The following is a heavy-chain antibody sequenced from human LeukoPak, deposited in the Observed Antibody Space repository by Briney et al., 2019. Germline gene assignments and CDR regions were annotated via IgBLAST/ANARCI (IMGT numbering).Heavy chain of an antibody. V-gene: IGHV3-20*04. CDR1: GFAFDEHG. D-gene: IGHD2-2*01. CDR3: ARAPITSPFYFDY. CDR2: INWSGGST. J-gene: IGHJ4*02. Sequence: GGSLRHSCTASGFAFDEHGMSWVRQVPGKGLEWVSGINWSGGSTGYADPLRGRFTISRDNAKNSLYLQMDSLRAEDTALYYCARAPITSPFYFDYWGQGTLVTVSS.